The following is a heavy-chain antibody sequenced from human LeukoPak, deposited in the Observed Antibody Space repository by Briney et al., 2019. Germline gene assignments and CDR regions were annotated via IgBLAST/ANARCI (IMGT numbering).Heavy chain of an antibody. CDR1: GGSISSYY. CDR2: IYYSGST. V-gene: IGHV4-59*01. Sequence: SETLSLTCTVSGGSISSYYWSWIRQPRGKGLEWIGYIYYSGSTNYNPSLKSRVTISVDTSKNQFSLKLSSVTAADTAVYYCARGLIDGSSGYWDDYYYMDVWGKGTTVTVSS. D-gene: IGHD3-22*01. J-gene: IGHJ6*03. CDR3: ARGLIDGSSGYWDDYYYMDV.